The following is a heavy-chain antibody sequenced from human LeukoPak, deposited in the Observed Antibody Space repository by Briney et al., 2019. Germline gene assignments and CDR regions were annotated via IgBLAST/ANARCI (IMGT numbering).Heavy chain of an antibody. V-gene: IGHV4-39*07. Sequence: SETLSLTCTVSGGSISSSSYYWGWIRQPPGKGLEWIGSIYYSGSTNYNPSLKSRVTISVDTSKNQFSLKLSSVTAADTAVYYCATGIAVAGTGFDYWGQGTLVTVSS. CDR2: IYYSGST. CDR1: GGSISSSSYY. J-gene: IGHJ4*02. CDR3: ATGIAVAGTGFDY. D-gene: IGHD6-19*01.